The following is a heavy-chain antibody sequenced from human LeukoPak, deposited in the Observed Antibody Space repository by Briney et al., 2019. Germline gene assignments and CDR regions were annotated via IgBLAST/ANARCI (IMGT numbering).Heavy chain of an antibody. CDR2: IYYSGST. D-gene: IGHD5-24*01. Sequence: PSETLSLTCTVSGGSISSSSYYWGWMRQPPGKGLEWIGSIYYSGSTYYNPSLKSRVTISVDTSKNQFSLKLSSVTAADTAVYYCARDGYNRPGASFDYWGQGTLVTVSS. CDR1: GGSISSSSYY. V-gene: IGHV4-39*02. CDR3: ARDGYNRPGASFDY. J-gene: IGHJ4*02.